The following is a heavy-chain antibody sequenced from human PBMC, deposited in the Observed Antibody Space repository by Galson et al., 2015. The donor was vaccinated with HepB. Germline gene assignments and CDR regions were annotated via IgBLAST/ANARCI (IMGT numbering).Heavy chain of an antibody. J-gene: IGHJ2*01. CDR1: GYTFTSYA. V-gene: IGHV1-3*01. Sequence: SVKVSCKASGYTFTSYAMHWVRQAPGQRLEWMGWINAGNGNTKYSQKFQGRVTITRDTSASTAYMELSSLRSEDTAVYYCARAYYYDSSGYRLIDNWYFDLWGRGTLVTVSS. D-gene: IGHD3-22*01. CDR3: ARAYYYDSSGYRLIDNWYFDL. CDR2: INAGNGNT.